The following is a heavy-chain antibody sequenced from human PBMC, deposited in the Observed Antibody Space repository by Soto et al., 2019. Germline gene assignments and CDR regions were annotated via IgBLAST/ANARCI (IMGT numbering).Heavy chain of an antibody. CDR2: IQSGGST. CDR1: GFTVSSKY. CDR3: KRDDVHCSGGRCYGVPMGV. D-gene: IGHD2-15*01. V-gene: IGHV3-66*01. Sequence: PGGSLRLSCAASGFTVSSKYMSWVRQAPGKGLEWVSLIQSGGSTYYAGSVKGRFTISRDNSENTLFLQMNSLRVEDTAVYYCKRDDVHCSGGRCYGVPMGVWGKGTTVTVSS. J-gene: IGHJ6*03.